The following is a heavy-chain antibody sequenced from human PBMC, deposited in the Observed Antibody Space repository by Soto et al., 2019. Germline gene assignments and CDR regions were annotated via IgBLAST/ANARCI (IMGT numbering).Heavy chain of an antibody. J-gene: IGHJ5*02. D-gene: IGHD2-21*02. V-gene: IGHV3-74*01. CDR3: ARESGDWPLNWFDP. CDR1: GFNFSNHW. Sequence: GGSLRLSCAASGFNFSNHWMHWVRQRPGEGLVWVSRITSDGKSKAYAESVKGRFAISRDNAKNTLYLQMNGLTAEDTAVYYCARESGDWPLNWFDPWGLGTLVTVS. CDR2: ITSDGKSK.